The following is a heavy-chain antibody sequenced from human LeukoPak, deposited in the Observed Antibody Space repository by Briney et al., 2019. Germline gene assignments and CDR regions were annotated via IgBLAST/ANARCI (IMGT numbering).Heavy chain of an antibody. CDR1: GGSISSSTYY. D-gene: IGHD1-26*01. CDR2: IYYSGST. Sequence: PSEALSLTRTVSGGSISSSTYYSGWIRQPPRKGLAWIGSIYYSGSTYYNPSLNSRVTISVDTSKNQFSLKLNSVTAADTAVYYCATPYSGGYHGLDIWGQGTMVTVSS. CDR3: ATPYSGGYHGLDI. J-gene: IGHJ3*02. V-gene: IGHV4-39*01.